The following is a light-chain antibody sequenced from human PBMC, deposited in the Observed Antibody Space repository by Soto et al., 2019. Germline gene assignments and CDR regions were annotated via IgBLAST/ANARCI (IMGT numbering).Light chain of an antibody. Sequence: QSVLTQPASVSGSPGQSITISCSGTSSDVGGYDYVSWYQQHPGKAPKLMIYDVTNRPSGVSNRFSGSKSGNTASLTICGLQDEDEADYYWSSDTSSSTLVFGGGTKLTVL. CDR2: DVT. J-gene: IGLJ2*01. CDR3: SSDTSSSTLV. V-gene: IGLV2-14*03. CDR1: SSDVGGYDY.